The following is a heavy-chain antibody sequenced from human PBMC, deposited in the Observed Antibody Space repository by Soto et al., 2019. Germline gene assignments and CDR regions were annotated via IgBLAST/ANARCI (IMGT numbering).Heavy chain of an antibody. J-gene: IGHJ6*03. V-gene: IGHV3-15*01. CDR3: TTDIGPNWNYVFVGNYYYMDV. CDR2: IKSKTDGGTT. Sequence: EVQLVESGGGLVKPGGSLRLSCAASGFTFSNAWMSWVRQAPGKGLEWVGRIKSKTDGGTTDYAAPVKGRFTISRDDSKNTLYLQMNNLKNEDTAVYYCTTDIGPNWNYVFVGNYYYMDVWGKGTTVTVSS. D-gene: IGHD1-7*01. CDR1: GFTFSNAW.